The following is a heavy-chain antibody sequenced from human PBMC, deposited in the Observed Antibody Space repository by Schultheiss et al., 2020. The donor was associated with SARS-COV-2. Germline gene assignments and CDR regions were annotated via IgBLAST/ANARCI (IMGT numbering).Heavy chain of an antibody. CDR3: ARQVVGATLDY. J-gene: IGHJ4*02. Sequence: GSLRLSCTVSGGSISSSSYYWGWIRQPPGKGLEWIGSIYYSGSTYYNPSLKSRVTISVDTSKNQFSLKLSSVTAADTAVYYCARQVVGATLDYWGQGTLVTVSS. V-gene: IGHV4-39*01. CDR2: IYYSGST. D-gene: IGHD1-26*01. CDR1: GGSISSSSYY.